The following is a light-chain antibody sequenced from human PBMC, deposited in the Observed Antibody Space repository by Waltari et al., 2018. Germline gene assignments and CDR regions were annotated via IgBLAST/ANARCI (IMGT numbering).Light chain of an antibody. CDR1: QSVSSY. Sequence: EIVLTQSPATLSLSPGERATLSCRASQSVSSYLAWYQQKPGQTPRLLIYDASNRATGSPAMFRGSGSGTDFTLTISGLEPEDFAVYYWQQRSDWPPGFTFGPGTKVDIK. V-gene: IGKV3-11*01. J-gene: IGKJ3*01. CDR2: DAS. CDR3: QQRSDWPPGFT.